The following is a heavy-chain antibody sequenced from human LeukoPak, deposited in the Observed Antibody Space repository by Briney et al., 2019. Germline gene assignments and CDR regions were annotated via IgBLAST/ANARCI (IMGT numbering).Heavy chain of an antibody. J-gene: IGHJ6*03. CDR2: ITNSGSYI. CDR3: ARDGGASTRYYYFFMDV. Sequence: GGSLRLSCAASGFTFSSYSMNWVRQAPGKGLEWVSSITNSGSYIYCADSVKGRFTISRDNAKSSLYLQMNSLRVEDTAVYYCARDGGASTRYYYFFMDVWGKGTTVTVSS. V-gene: IGHV3-21*01. CDR1: GFTFSSYS. D-gene: IGHD3-16*01.